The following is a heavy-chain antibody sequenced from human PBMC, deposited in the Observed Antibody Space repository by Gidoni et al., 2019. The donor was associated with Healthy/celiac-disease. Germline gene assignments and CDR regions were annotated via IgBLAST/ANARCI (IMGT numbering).Heavy chain of an antibody. D-gene: IGHD7-27*01. CDR1: GFTFSTYS. CDR3: ARAMGWGRLQNDAFDI. Sequence: EVQLVESGGGLVKPGGSLRLSCAASGFTFSTYSMNWVRQAPGKGLEWVSSISSSSSYIYYADSVKGRFTISRDNAKNSLYLQMNSLRAEDTAVYYCARAMGWGRLQNDAFDIWGQGTMVTVSS. V-gene: IGHV3-21*01. J-gene: IGHJ3*02. CDR2: ISSSSSYI.